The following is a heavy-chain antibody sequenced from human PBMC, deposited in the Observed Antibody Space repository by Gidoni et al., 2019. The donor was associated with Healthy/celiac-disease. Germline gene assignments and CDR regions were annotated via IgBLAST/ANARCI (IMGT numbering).Heavy chain of an antibody. Sequence: QVQLVESGGGVVQPGRSLRLSCAASGFTFSSYAMHWVRQAPGKGLEWVAVISYDGSNKYYADSVKGRFTISRDNSKNTLYLQMNSLRAEDTAVYYCARPPNVGVGVAFDIWGQGTMVTVSS. J-gene: IGHJ3*02. V-gene: IGHV3-30*01. CDR2: ISYDGSNK. D-gene: IGHD3-10*01. CDR1: GFTFSSYA. CDR3: ARPPNVGVGVAFDI.